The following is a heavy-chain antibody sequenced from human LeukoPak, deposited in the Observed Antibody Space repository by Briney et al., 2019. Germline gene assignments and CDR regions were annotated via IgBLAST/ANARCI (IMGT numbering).Heavy chain of an antibody. D-gene: IGHD3-22*01. V-gene: IGHV4-59*01. CDR2: IYYSGST. CDR1: GGSISSYY. Sequence: TSETLSLTCTVSGGSISSYYWSWIRQPPGKGLEWIGYIYYSGSTNYNPSLKSRVTISVDTSKNQFSLKLSSVTAADTAVYYCARQASSGYYLFDYWGQGTLVTVSS. CDR3: ARQASSGYYLFDY. J-gene: IGHJ4*02.